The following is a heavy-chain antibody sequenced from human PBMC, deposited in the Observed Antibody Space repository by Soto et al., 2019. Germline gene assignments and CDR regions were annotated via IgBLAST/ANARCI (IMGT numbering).Heavy chain of an antibody. J-gene: IGHJ6*02. CDR2: IYYSGST. V-gene: IGHV4-39*01. CDR1: GGSISSSSYY. CDR3: ARQGFGALHGLVAV. Sequence: PSETLSLTCTVSGGSISSSSYYWGWIRQPPGKGLEWIGSIYYSGSTYYNPSLKSRVAISLDTSKSQFSLKLTSVTATDTAVYYCARQGFGALHGLVAVWGQGTTVTVSS. D-gene: IGHD3-10*01.